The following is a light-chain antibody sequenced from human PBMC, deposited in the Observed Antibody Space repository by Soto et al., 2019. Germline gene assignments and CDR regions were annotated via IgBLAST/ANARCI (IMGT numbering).Light chain of an antibody. J-gene: IGKJ2*01. CDR2: KAS. Sequence: DIQMTQSPSTLSASVGDRVAIPCRASQSISSWLAWYQQKPGKAPKLLIYKASSLESGVPSRFSGSGSGTEFTLTISSLQPDDFATYYCQQYNSYPLTFGQGTKLEIK. V-gene: IGKV1-5*03. CDR1: QSISSW. CDR3: QQYNSYPLT.